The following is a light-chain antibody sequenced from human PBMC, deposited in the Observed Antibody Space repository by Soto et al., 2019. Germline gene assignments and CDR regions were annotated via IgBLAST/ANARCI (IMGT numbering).Light chain of an antibody. CDR3: QQYNSYSWT. Sequence: DIQMTQSPSTLSASVGDRVTITCRASQSIISWLAWYQQKQGKAPKVXIYKASSLESGVPSRFSGSGSGTEFTRTISSLQPDDFATDYCQQYNSYSWTFGQGTKVDIK. CDR2: KAS. J-gene: IGKJ1*01. V-gene: IGKV1-5*03. CDR1: QSIISW.